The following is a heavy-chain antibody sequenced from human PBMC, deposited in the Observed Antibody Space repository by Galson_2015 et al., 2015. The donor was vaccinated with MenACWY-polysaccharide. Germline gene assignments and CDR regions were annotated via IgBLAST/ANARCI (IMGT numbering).Heavy chain of an antibody. J-gene: IGHJ3*02. CDR1: YA. Sequence: YAMNWFRQAPGKGLEWVSTISSSGGNTYYADSVKGRFTISRDNSKNTLYLQMNSLRAEDTAVYYCARQTARRYSAALDIWGQGTMVTVSS. CDR2: ISSSGGNT. CDR3: ARQTARRYSAALDI. D-gene: IGHD1-14*01. V-gene: IGHV3-23*01.